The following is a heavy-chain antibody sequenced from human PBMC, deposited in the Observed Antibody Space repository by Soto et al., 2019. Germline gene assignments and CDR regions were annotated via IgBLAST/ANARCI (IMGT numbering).Heavy chain of an antibody. Sequence: NHSETLSLTSTVSGGTISSYYWSWIRQTTGKGLEWIGYSYYSGSTNYNPSLKSRVTISVDTSKNQFSLKLSSVTAADTAVYYCARYSEVVAATKGWVSYFDYWGQGTLVTVSS. V-gene: IGHV4-59*01. J-gene: IGHJ4*02. CDR2: SYYSGST. D-gene: IGHD2-15*01. CDR3: ARYSEVVAATKGWVSYFDY. CDR1: GGTISSYY.